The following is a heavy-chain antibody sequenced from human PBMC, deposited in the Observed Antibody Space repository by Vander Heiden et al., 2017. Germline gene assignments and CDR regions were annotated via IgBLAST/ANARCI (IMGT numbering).Heavy chain of an antibody. CDR3: AKGGVDTATDFDY. CDR1: GFTFIRCA. D-gene: IGHD5-18*01. V-gene: IGHV3-23*01. J-gene: IGHJ4*02. CDR2: ISGSGTST. Sequence: EVQLLGCGGGLVQRGGSLRLSCAACGFTFIRCAVSWVRQAPGKGLEWVSAISGSGTSTYYADSVKGRFTVSRDNSKSTLYLQMNSLRAEDTAVYYCAKGGVDTATDFDYWGQGTLVTVSS.